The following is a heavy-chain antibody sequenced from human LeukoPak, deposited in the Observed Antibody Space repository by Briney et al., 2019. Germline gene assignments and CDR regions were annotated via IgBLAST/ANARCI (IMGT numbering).Heavy chain of an antibody. D-gene: IGHD6-13*01. CDR2: INQDQNEI. J-gene: IGHJ4*02. V-gene: IGHV3-7*01. Sequence: PGGSLRLSCAASGFTFSSYWMTWVRQAPGKGLEWVASINQDQNEIHYVDSVKGRFTISRDNAKNSLYLQMNSLRAEDTAVYYCARRAAAGTNYFDYWGQGTLVTVSS. CDR3: ARRAAAGTNYFDY. CDR1: GFTFSSYW.